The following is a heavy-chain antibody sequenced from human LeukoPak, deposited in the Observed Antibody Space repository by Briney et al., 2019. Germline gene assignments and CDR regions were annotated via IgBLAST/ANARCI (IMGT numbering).Heavy chain of an antibody. CDR3: ARGIDSLSAAVSAYFDY. V-gene: IGHV4-34*01. Sequence: SETLSLTCAVYGGSFSGYYWSRIRQPPGKGLERIGEINHSGSTNYNPSLKSRVTISVDTSKNQFSLKLSSVTAADTAVYYCARGIDSLSAAVSAYFDYWGQGTLVTVSS. CDR1: GGSFSGYY. D-gene: IGHD6-13*01. CDR2: INHSGST. J-gene: IGHJ4*02.